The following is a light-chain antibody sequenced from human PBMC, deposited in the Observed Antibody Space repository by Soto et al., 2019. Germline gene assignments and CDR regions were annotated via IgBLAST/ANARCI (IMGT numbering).Light chain of an antibody. CDR3: HQYYSTPNS. CDR1: QRLLSSSNNKNY. V-gene: IGKV4-1*01. Sequence: DIVMTQSPDSLAVSLGERATINCKSSQRLLSSSNNKNYVAWYQQKPGQPPKLVIYWASTRESGVPDRFSGSGSGTDFTLTISSLQAEDVAVYYCHQYYSTPNSFGPGTKVDIK. J-gene: IGKJ3*01. CDR2: WAS.